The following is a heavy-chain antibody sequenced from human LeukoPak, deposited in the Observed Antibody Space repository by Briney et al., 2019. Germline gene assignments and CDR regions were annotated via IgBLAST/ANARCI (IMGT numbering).Heavy chain of an antibody. D-gene: IGHD3-22*01. CDR3: ARGDLNYYDSSGYYYHYYYYMDV. CDR1: GGTFSSYA. Sequence: GASVKVSCKASGGTFSSYAISWVRQAPGQGLEWMGGIIPIFGTANYAQKFQGRVTITTDESTSTAYMELSSLRSEDTAVYYCARGDLNYYDSSGYYYHYYYYMDVWGKGNTLTVSS. J-gene: IGHJ6*03. CDR2: IIPIFGTA. V-gene: IGHV1-69*05.